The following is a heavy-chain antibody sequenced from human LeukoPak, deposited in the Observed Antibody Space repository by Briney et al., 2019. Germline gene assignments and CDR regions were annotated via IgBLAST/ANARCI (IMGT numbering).Heavy chain of an antibody. V-gene: IGHV3-23*01. J-gene: IGHJ4*02. CDR3: ARERDYYGSGSSFDY. Sequence: GGSLRLSCAASGFTFSSYDMSWVRQAPGKGLEWVSAISGSGGSTYYADSVKGRFTISRDNAKNSLYLQMNSLRAEDTAVYYCARERDYYGSGSSFDYWGQGTLVTVSS. CDR1: GFTFSSYD. CDR2: ISGSGGST. D-gene: IGHD3-10*01.